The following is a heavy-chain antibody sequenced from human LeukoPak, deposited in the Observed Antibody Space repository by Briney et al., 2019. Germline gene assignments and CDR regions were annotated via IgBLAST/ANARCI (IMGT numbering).Heavy chain of an antibody. D-gene: IGHD2-2*01. CDR1: GGTFSSYA. Sequence: GASVKVSCKASGGTFSSYATSWVRQAPGQGLEWMGWISAYIGNTVHAQKFQGRLTMTTDTSTSTAYMELRSLGSDDTAVYYCARELKTPVPIYYFDYWGQGTLVTVSS. CDR2: ISAYIGNT. CDR3: ARELKTPVPIYYFDY. J-gene: IGHJ4*02. V-gene: IGHV1-18*01.